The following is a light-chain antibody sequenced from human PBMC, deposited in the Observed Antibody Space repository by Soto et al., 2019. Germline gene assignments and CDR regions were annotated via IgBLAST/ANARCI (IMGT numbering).Light chain of an antibody. CDR1: QSLNCW. J-gene: IGKJ1*01. CDR2: KAS. V-gene: IGKV1-5*03. CDR3: QHYIGYSGM. Sequence: DIQMTQSPSTLSASVGDRVTITCRASQSLNCWLAWYQHKPGKAPKLLIHKASILASGVPSRFSGSDSGAEFTLTISSLQPDDFATYYCQHYIGYSGMFGQGTKVDIK.